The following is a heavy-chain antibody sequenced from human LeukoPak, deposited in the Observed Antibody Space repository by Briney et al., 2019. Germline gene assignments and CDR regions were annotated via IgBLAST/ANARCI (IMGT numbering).Heavy chain of an antibody. CDR3: ARSWITIFGVVIPGDV. CDR1: GGSISSYY. V-gene: IGHV4-59*08. D-gene: IGHD3-3*01. CDR2: IYYSGST. Sequence: PSETLSLTCTVSGGSISSYYWSWIRQPPGKGLEWIGYIYYSGSTNYNPSLKSRVTISVDTSKNQFSLKLSSVTAADTAVYYCARSWITIFGVVIPGDVWGQGTTVTVSS. J-gene: IGHJ6*02.